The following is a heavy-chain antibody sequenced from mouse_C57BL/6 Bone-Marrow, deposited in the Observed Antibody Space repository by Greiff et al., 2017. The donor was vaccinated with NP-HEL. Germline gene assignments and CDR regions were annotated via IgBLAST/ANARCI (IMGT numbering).Heavy chain of an antibody. CDR1: GYAFSSSW. J-gene: IGHJ2*01. V-gene: IGHV1-82*01. CDR2: IYPGDGDT. Sequence: QVQLQQSGPELVKPGASVKISCKASGYAFSSSWMNWVKQRPGKGLEWIGRIYPGDGDTNYNGKFKGKATLTADKSSSTAYMQLSSLTSEASAVYFCAREGPYWGQGTTLTVSS. CDR3: AREGPY.